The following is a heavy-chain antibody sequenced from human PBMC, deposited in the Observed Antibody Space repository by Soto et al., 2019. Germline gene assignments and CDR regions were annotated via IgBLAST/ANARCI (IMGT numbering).Heavy chain of an antibody. V-gene: IGHV1-18*04. CDR2: ISPYNGTT. CDR1: GYTFTTYG. Sequence: ASVKVSCKASGYTFTTYGISWVRQAPGQGLEWMGWISPYNGTTKYAEKFQGEITMTTDTATSTAYMDLRSLRSDDTAVYYCARDGERDTGLNFYYYLHGMDAWGQGTRVTVSS. CDR3: ARDGERDTGLNFYYYLHGMDA. D-gene: IGHD1-1*01. J-gene: IGHJ6*02.